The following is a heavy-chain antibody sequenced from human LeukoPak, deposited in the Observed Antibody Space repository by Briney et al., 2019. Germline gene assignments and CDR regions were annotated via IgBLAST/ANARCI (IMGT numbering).Heavy chain of an antibody. CDR2: MYSGGTT. V-gene: IGHV4-61*01. CDR1: DGSISSSSYY. J-gene: IGHJ3*02. CDR3: ARHSGHSSTNDAFDI. D-gene: IGHD6-13*01. Sequence: PSETLSLTCTVSDGSISSSSYYWSWIRQPPGKGLDWIGYMYSGGTTNYSPSLKSRVTISEDMSKNQFSLKLTSVTAADTAVYYCARHSGHSSTNDAFDIWGQGTMVIVSS.